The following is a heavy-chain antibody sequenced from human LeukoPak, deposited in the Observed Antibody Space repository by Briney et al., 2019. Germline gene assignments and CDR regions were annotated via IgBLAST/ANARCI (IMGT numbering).Heavy chain of an antibody. D-gene: IGHD1-26*01. CDR2: INPNSGGT. CDR3: AKMISGSYTNGADS. Sequence: ASVKVSCKASGYTFTGYYMHWVRQAPGQGLECMGWINPNSGGTNYAQKFQGRVTMTSDTSISSAYMELSRLTSDDTAVYYCAKMISGSYTNGADSWGQGTLVIVSS. CDR1: GYTFTGYY. J-gene: IGHJ4*02. V-gene: IGHV1-2*02.